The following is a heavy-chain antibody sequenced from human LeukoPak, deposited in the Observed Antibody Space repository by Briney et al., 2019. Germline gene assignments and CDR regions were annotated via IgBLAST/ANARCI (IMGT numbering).Heavy chain of an antibody. CDR1: GFTFSSYA. V-gene: IGHV3-23*01. D-gene: IGHD2-2*01. CDR2: ISGSGGST. Sequence: PGGSLRLSCAASGFTFSSYAMSWVRQAPGKGLEWVSAISGSGGSTYYADSVKGRFTISRDNSKNTLYLQMNSLRAEDTAVYYCAKQYCSSTSCYYDYWGQGTLVTVSS. CDR3: AKQYCSSTSCYYDY. J-gene: IGHJ4*02.